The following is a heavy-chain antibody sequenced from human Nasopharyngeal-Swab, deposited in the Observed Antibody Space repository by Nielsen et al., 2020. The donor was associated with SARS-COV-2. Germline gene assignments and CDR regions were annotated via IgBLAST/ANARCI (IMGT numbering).Heavy chain of an antibody. Sequence: SETLSLTCTVSGGPMSSTNHYWAWIRQPPGKGREWIGTIYYSGGTYYNSSLKSRVIPSVDTSKKHFSLKLSSLAPADTAVYFCARLPFLLSQSSDSPLDSWGQGTLVTVSS. J-gene: IGHJ4*02. CDR1: GGPMSSTNHY. D-gene: IGHD2-15*01. V-gene: IGHV4-39*02. CDR2: IYYSGGT. CDR3: ARLPFLLSQSSDSPLDS.